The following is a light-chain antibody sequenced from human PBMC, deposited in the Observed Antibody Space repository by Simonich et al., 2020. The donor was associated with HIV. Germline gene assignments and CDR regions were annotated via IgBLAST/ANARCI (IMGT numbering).Light chain of an antibody. CDR2: CNN. CDR1: SSNIGANYD. CDR3: QSYDRSLSGSV. Sequence: QSVLTQAPSVSGAPGQRVTISCTGNSSNIGANYDVHWYQQFPGPAPQVLIYCNNNRPLGVPDRFAVSKSGTSASLAITGLQAEDEADYYCQSYDRSLSGSVFGGGTKLTVL. J-gene: IGLJ2*01. V-gene: IGLV1-40*01.